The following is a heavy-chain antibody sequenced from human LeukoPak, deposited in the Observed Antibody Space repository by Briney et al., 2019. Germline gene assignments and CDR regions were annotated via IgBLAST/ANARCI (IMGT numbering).Heavy chain of an antibody. V-gene: IGHV3-20*04. Sequence: GGSLRLSCAASGFTFSIYGMSWVRQAPGKGLEWVSGINWNGGSTGYADSVKGRFTISRDNAKNSLYLQMNSLRAEDTALYYCARWDYGSGSYYTHYYYMDVWGKGTTVTVSS. J-gene: IGHJ6*03. CDR1: GFTFSIYG. CDR2: INWNGGST. CDR3: ARWDYGSGSYYTHYYYMDV. D-gene: IGHD3-10*01.